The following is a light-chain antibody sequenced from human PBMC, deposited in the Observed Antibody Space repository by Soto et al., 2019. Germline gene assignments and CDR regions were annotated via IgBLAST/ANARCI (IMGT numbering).Light chain of an antibody. CDR3: SSYTARNTHV. Sequence: QSALTQPASVSGSPGQSITISCSGTSSDVGAYNYVSWYQQHPGKAPKLMIFEVNNRPSGVSNRFSGSKSGNTASLTISGLQAEDEADYYCSSYTARNTHVFGTGIKLTVL. V-gene: IGLV2-14*01. J-gene: IGLJ1*01. CDR2: EVN. CDR1: SSDVGAYNY.